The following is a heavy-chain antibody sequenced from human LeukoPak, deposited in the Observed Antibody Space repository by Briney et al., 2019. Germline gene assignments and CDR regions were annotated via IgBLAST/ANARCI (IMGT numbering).Heavy chain of an antibody. D-gene: IGHD3-16*02. Sequence: ASVKVSCKASGGTFSSYAISWVRQAAGQGLEWMGWMNPNSGNTGYGQKFQGRVTMTRNVIISTAYMELSSLRSEDTAVYWCARVEEISRYSHVYWGQGTLVTVSS. CDR3: ARVEEISRYSHVY. CDR1: GGTFSSYA. CDR2: MNPNSGNT. J-gene: IGHJ4*02. V-gene: IGHV1-8*02.